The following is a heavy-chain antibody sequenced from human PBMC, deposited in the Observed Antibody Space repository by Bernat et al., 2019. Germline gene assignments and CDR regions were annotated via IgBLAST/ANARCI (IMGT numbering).Heavy chain of an antibody. D-gene: IGHD4-17*01. CDR1: GYTFTSYG. J-gene: IGHJ3*02. CDR2: ISAYNGNT. CDR3: ARDFRIMTTVTTDAFDI. Sequence: QVQLVQSGAEVKKPGASVKVSCKASGYTFTSYGISWVRQAPGQGLEWMGWISAYNGNTNYAQKLQGRVTMTTDTSTSTAYMELRSLRSDDTAVYYCARDFRIMTTVTTDAFDIWGQGTMVTVSS. V-gene: IGHV1-18*01.